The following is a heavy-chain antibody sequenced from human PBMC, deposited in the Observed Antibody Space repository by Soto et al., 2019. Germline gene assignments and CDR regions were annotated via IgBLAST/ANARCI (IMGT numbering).Heavy chain of an antibody. D-gene: IGHD2-21*02. CDR1: GVSIRTGDYY. V-gene: IGHV4-30-4*01. CDR2: IHSGGST. J-gene: IGHJ6*02. CDR3: ARERSDFHYYYAMDV. Sequence: QVQLQESGPGLVKPSQTLSLTCTVSGVSIRTGDYYWSWIRQPPGKGLEWIGYIHSGGSTYYTPSLKSRVTISVDTSKDQFSLKLSSVTAEDTAVYYCARERSDFHYYYAMDVWGQGTTVTVSS.